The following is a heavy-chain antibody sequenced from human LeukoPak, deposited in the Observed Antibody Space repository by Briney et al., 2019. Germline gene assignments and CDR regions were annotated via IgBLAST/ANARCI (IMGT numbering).Heavy chain of an antibody. CDR2: IYYSGST. V-gene: IGHV4-39*01. J-gene: IGHJ3*02. Sequence: SETLSLTCTVSGGSINNYYWGWICQPPGKGLEWIGSIYYSGSTYYNPSLKSRVTISVDTSKNQFSLKLSSVTAADTAVYYCARRGLLWFGELDAFDIWGQGTMVTVSS. CDR3: ARRGLLWFGELDAFDI. D-gene: IGHD3-10*01. CDR1: GGSINNYY.